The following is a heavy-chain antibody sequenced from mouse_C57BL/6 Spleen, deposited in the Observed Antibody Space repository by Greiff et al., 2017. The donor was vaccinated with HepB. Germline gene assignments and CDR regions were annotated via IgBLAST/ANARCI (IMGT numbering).Heavy chain of an antibody. CDR1: GYSITSGYY. CDR3: AREGTTVVAEVYFDY. D-gene: IGHD1-1*01. Sequence: EVHLVESGPGLVKPSQSLSLTCSVTGYSITSGYYWNWIRQFPGNKLEWMGYISYDGSNNYNPSLKNRISITRDTSKNQFFLKLNSVTTEDTATYYCAREGTTVVAEVYFDYWGQGTTLTVSS. V-gene: IGHV3-6*01. J-gene: IGHJ2*01. CDR2: ISYDGSN.